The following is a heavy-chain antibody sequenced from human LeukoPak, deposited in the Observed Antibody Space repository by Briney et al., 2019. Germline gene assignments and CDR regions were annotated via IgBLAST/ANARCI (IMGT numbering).Heavy chain of an antibody. CDR1: GGSISSGGYS. J-gene: IGHJ4*02. V-gene: IGHV4-30-2*01. Sequence: KASQTLSLTCAVSGGSISSGGYSWSWIRQPPGKGPEWIGYIYHSGSTYYNPSLKSRVTISVDRSKNQFSLKLSSVTAADTAVYYCARGKRGYPIDYWGQGTLVTVSS. D-gene: IGHD3-22*01. CDR2: IYHSGST. CDR3: ARGKRGYPIDY.